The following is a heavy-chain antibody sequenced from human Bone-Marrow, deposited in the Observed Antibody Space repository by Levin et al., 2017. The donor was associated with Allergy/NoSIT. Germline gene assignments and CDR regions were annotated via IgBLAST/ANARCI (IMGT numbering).Heavy chain of an antibody. CDR1: GYTFTDYA. CDR3: ARSEIVVRPAAIWAVGWFDP. D-gene: IGHD2-2*01. CDR2: INTNTGNP. V-gene: IGHV7-4-1*02. Sequence: ASVKVSCKASGYTFTDYAMNWVRQAPGQGLEWMGWINTNTGNPTYAQDFIGRFVFSLDTSVSTAYLQISSLKAEDSAVYYCARSEIVVRPAAIWAVGWFDPWGQGTLVTVSS. J-gene: IGHJ5*02.